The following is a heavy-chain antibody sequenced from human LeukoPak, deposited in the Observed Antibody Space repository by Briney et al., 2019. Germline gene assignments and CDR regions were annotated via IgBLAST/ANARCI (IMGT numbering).Heavy chain of an antibody. CDR2: IYTSGST. CDR1: GGSISSYY. D-gene: IGHD2-15*01. CDR3: ARRYCSGGSCYPDY. Sequence: PSETLSLTCTVSGGSISSYYWSWIRQPAGKGLEWIGHIYTSGSTDYNPSLKSRVTMSVDTSKNQFSLKVIPMTAADTAVYYCARRYCSGGSCYPDYWGQGTLVTVSS. V-gene: IGHV4-4*07. J-gene: IGHJ4*02.